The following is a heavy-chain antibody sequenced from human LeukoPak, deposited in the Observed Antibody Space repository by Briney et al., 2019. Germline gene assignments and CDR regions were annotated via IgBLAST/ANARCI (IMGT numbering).Heavy chain of an antibody. J-gene: IGHJ4*02. CDR3: ARVPPHIVVVTAILAPPDY. CDR1: GFTYSSYA. CDR2: ISYDGSNK. Sequence: GGPLTLSCAASGFTYSSYAMHWVRQAPGKGLEWVAVISYDGSNKYYADSVKGRFTISRDNSKNTLYLQMNSLRAEDTAVYYCARVPPHIVVVTAILAPPDYWGQGTLVTVSS. D-gene: IGHD2-21*02. V-gene: IGHV3-30*04.